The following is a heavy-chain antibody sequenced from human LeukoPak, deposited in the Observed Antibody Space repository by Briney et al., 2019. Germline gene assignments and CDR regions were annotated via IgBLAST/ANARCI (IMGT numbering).Heavy chain of an antibody. V-gene: IGHV1-18*01. CDR2: ISVYNSNT. CDR1: GYNLTNFG. J-gene: IGHJ5*02. CDR3: ARVPDGRKADGNIDWFDP. Sequence: ASVKVSCKASGYNLTNFGISWVRQAPGQGLEWMGWISVYNSNTNHVQKFQGRVTMTTDTSTSTAYLELRSLRSDDTAVYYCARVPDGRKADGNIDWFDPWGQGSLVTVSS. D-gene: IGHD1/OR15-1a*01.